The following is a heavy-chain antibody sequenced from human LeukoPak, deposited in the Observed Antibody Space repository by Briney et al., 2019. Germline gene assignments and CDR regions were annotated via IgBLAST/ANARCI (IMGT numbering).Heavy chain of an antibody. J-gene: IGHJ6*03. CDR1: GYTFTGYY. D-gene: IGHD6-19*01. CDR3: ARAIAVAGTGTNRNSYYYYYMDV. Sequence: ASVNVSCKASGYTFTGYYMHWVRQAPGQGLEWMGWINPNSGGTNYAQKFQGRVTMTRETSISTAYMELSRLRSDDTAVYYCARAIAVAGTGTNRNSYYYYYMDVWGKGSTVTVSS. V-gene: IGHV1-2*02. CDR2: INPNSGGT.